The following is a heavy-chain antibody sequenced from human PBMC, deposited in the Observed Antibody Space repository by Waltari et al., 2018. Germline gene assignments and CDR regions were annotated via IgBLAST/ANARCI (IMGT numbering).Heavy chain of an antibody. CDR3: ATAPRGSYWRWFDP. CDR1: GYTLTELS. V-gene: IGHV1-24*01. D-gene: IGHD1-26*01. Sequence: QVQLVQSGAEVKKPGASVKVSCKVSGYTLTELSMHWVRQAPGKGLEWMGGCDPEDGERIYAQKFQGRVTMTEDTSTDTAYMELSSLRSEDTAVYYCATAPRGSYWRWFDPWGQGTLVTVSS. CDR2: CDPEDGER. J-gene: IGHJ5*02.